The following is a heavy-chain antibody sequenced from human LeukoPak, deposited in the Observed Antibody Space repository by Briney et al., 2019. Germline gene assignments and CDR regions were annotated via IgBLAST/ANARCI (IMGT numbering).Heavy chain of an antibody. D-gene: IGHD2-15*01. CDR3: AKDLRGYCSGGSCYGPDY. CDR1: GFTFSSYG. J-gene: IGHJ4*02. V-gene: IGHV3-23*01. CDR2: ISGSGGST. Sequence: PGGSLRLSCAASGFTFSSYGMSWVRQAPGKGLEWVSAISGSGGSTYYADSVKGRFTISRDNSKNTLYLQMNSLRAEDTAVYYCAKDLRGYCSGGSCYGPDYWGQGTLVTVSS.